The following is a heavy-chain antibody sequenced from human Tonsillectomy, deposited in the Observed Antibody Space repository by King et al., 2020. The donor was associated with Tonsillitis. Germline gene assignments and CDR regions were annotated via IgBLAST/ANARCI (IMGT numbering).Heavy chain of an antibody. CDR2: ITPKSGGT. V-gene: IGHV1-2*02. CDR3: ATGGSGWYWVY. J-gene: IGHJ4*02. D-gene: IGHD6-19*01. Sequence: QLVQSGAEVKKPGASGRVSCKASGYTFTAYYIHWVRQAPGQGLEWMGWITPKSGGTTYTQKFQGRVTMTRDTSISTAYMELSRLRSDDTAVYYCATGGSGWYWVYWGQGTLVTVSS. CDR1: GYTFTAYY.